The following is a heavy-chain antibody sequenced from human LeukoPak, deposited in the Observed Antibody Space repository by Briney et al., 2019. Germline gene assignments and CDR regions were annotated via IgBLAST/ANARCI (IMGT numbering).Heavy chain of an antibody. J-gene: IGHJ6*03. CDR1: GYTFTGYY. CDR3: ARSNGYYYYYMDV. Sequence: SVKVSCKASGYTFTGYYMHWVRQAPGQGLEWMGGIIPIFGTANYAQKFQGRVTITADESTSTAYMELSSLRSEDTAVYYCARSNGYYYYYMDVWGKGTTVTISS. D-gene: IGHD2-8*01. V-gene: IGHV1-69*13. CDR2: IIPIFGTA.